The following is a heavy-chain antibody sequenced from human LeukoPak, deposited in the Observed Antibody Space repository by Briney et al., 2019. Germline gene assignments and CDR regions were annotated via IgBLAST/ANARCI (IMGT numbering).Heavy chain of an antibody. V-gene: IGHV4-34*01. CDR1: GGSFSGYY. CDR2: INHSGST. CDR3: AWANYYYYYMDV. J-gene: IGHJ6*03. Sequence: PSETLSLTCAVYGGSFSGYYWSWIRQPPGKGLEWIGEINHSGSTNYNPSLKSRVTMSIDTSKKQFSLKLSSVTAADTAIYYCAWANYYYYYMDVWGKGTTVTVSS.